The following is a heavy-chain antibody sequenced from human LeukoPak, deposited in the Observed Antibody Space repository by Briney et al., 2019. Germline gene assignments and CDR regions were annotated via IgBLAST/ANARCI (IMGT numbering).Heavy chain of an antibody. CDR2: INHSGST. J-gene: IGHJ4*02. Sequence: SETLSLTCAVYGGSFSGYYWSWIRQPPGKGLEWIGEINHSGSTYYNPSLKSRVTISVDTSKNQFSLKLSSVTAADTAVYYCARDSVVTYYFDYWGQGTLVTVSS. CDR1: GGSFSGYY. D-gene: IGHD4-23*01. V-gene: IGHV4-34*01. CDR3: ARDSVVTYYFDY.